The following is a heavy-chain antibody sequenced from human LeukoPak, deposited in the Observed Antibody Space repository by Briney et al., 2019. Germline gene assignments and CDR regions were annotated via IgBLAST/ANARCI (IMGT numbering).Heavy chain of an antibody. CDR3: ARFGDSGYDEGFDY. D-gene: IGHD5-12*01. CDR1: GFTFSSYW. V-gene: IGHV3-7*01. CDR2: IKQDGSEK. J-gene: IGHJ4*02. Sequence: PGESLTLSCAVSGFTFSSYWMSWVRQAPGNGLEWVANIKQDGSEKYYADSVKGRFTISRDNAKNTLYLQMNSLRAEDTAVYYCARFGDSGYDEGFDYWGQGALVTV.